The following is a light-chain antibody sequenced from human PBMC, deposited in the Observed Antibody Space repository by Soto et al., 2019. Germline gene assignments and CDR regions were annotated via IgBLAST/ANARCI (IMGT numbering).Light chain of an antibody. V-gene: IGKV3-20*01. CDR2: RVS. Sequence: EIVLTQSPGTLSLSPGERATLSCRASQTITTLAWYQRKPGQAPRLLIYRVSSRATGVPDRFSGSGSGTDYTLTISRLEPEDFAVYYCQHYGNSPALTFGGGTTVDIK. CDR3: QHYGNSPALT. J-gene: IGKJ4*01. CDR1: QTITT.